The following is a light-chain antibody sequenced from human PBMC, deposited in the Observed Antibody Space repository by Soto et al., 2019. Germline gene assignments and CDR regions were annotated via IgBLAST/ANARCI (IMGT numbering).Light chain of an antibody. CDR2: DNN. CDR3: GAWDRSLNGYV. J-gene: IGLJ1*01. V-gene: IGLV1-51*01. CDR1: NSNIGRSY. Sequence: SVLTQPPSVSAAPGQKVTISCSGNNSNIGRSYLSWYQQLPGTAPKLLIYDNNKRPSGTPHRFFGSKSGTSATLYITGLQTGDEANYFCGAWDRSLNGYVFGTGTKVTVL.